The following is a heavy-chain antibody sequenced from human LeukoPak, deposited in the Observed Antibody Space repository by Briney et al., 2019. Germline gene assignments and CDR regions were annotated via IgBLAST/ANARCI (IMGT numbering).Heavy chain of an antibody. J-gene: IGHJ4*02. CDR3: AKNVGSGYYFYFDY. Sequence: GGSLRLSCAASGFSVRSDYMNWVRQAPGKGLVWVSRINSDGGSTNYADSVKGRFTISRDNAKNSLYLQMNSLRAEDTALYYCAKNVGSGYYFYFDYWGQGTPVTVSS. D-gene: IGHD3-22*01. CDR1: GFSVRSDY. V-gene: IGHV3-74*01. CDR2: INSDGGST.